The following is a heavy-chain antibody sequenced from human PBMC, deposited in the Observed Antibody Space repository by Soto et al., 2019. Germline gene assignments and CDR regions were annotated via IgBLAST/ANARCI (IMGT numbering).Heavy chain of an antibody. V-gene: IGHV1-18*01. J-gene: IGHJ4*02. CDR1: GYTFTSYG. CDR3: ATRSPAFDY. CDR2: ITTDKGKT. Sequence: QVQLVQSGPEVKKPGASVKVSCKTSGYTFTSYGISWVRQAPGQGLEWMGWITTDKGKTTYAQKFQGRVTMTTDTSTSTADTELRSLRYDDTAVHYCATRSPAFDYWGQGTMVTVSS.